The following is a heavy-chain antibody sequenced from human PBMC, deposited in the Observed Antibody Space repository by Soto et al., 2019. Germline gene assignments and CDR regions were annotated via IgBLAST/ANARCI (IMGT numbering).Heavy chain of an antibody. CDR3: AKGGPPYCSSTSCYEGYFQH. CDR1: GFTFSSYA. V-gene: IGHV3-23*01. CDR2: ISGSGGST. J-gene: IGHJ1*01. D-gene: IGHD2-2*01. Sequence: PGGSLRLSCAASGFTFSSYAMSWVRQAPGKGLEWVSAISGSGGSTYYADSVKGRFTISRDNSKNTLYLQMNSLRAEDTAVYYCAKGGPPYCSSTSCYEGYFQHWGQGTLVTVSS.